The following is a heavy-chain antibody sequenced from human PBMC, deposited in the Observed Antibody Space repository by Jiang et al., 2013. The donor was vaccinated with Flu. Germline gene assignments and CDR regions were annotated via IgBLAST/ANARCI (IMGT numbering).Heavy chain of an antibody. V-gene: IGHV4-38-2*01. CDR2: IFHNGIT. CDR3: ARGYIMARYGFDY. Sequence: SQTLSLTCDVSNYSINRNNYWGWIRQSPGMGLEWIGSIFHNGITCYNPTLESRVTLSIDTSKNKFSLTVRSVNAADTAVYFCARGYIMARYGFDYWGQGIVVTVSS. D-gene: IGHD5-12*01. CDR1: NYSINRNNY. J-gene: IGHJ4*02.